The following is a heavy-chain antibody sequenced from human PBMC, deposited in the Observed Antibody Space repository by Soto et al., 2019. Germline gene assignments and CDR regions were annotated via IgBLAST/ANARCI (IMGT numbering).Heavy chain of an antibody. CDR2: ISGSGGST. Sequence: GGSLRLSCAASGFTFSSYAMSWVRQAPGKGLEWVSAISGSGGSTYYADSVKGRFTISRDNSKNTLYLQMNSLRAEDTAVYYCAKWAYLPNPSGSDYYYYMDVWGKGTTVTVSS. CDR3: AKWAYLPNPSGSDYYYYMDV. D-gene: IGHD1-26*01. CDR1: GFTFSSYA. V-gene: IGHV3-23*01. J-gene: IGHJ6*03.